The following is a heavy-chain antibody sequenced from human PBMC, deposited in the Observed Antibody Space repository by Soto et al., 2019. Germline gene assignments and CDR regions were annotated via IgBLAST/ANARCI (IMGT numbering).Heavy chain of an antibody. Sequence: EVQLVESGGGLVQPGGSLRLSCAASGFTVSSNYMSWVRQAPGKGLEWVSVIYSGGSTYYADSVKGRFTIYRHNSKNTLYLQMNSLRAEDTAVYYCARDKSETTLYWYFDLWGRGTLVTVSS. V-gene: IGHV3-53*04. CDR2: IYSGGST. D-gene: IGHD4-17*01. CDR3: ARDKSETTLYWYFDL. J-gene: IGHJ2*01. CDR1: GFTVSSNY.